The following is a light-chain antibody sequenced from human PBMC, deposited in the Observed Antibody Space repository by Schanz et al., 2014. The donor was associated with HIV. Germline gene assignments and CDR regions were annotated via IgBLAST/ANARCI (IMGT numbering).Light chain of an antibody. CDR1: QSISSW. J-gene: IGKJ1*01. Sequence: DIQMTQSPSTLSASVGDRVTITCRASQSISSWLAWYQQKPGKAPKLLIYKASSLQSGVPSRFSGSGSGTDFTLSISSLQPDDFATYYCQQYSYFSTFGQGTKVEIK. CDR2: KAS. V-gene: IGKV1-5*03. CDR3: QQYSYFST.